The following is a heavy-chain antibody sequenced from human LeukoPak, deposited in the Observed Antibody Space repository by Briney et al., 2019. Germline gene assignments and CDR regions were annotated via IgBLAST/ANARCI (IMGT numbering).Heavy chain of an antibody. Sequence: PGGSLRLSCAASGFTFSSYGMHWVRQAPGKGLEWVAVISYDGSNKYYADSVKGRFTISRDNSKNTLYLQMNSLRAEDTAVYYCAKEEKSSIAAALVEVVDYWGQGTLVTVSS. CDR3: AKEEKSSIAAALVEVVDY. CDR2: ISYDGSNK. V-gene: IGHV3-30*18. CDR1: GFTFSSYG. J-gene: IGHJ4*02. D-gene: IGHD6-13*01.